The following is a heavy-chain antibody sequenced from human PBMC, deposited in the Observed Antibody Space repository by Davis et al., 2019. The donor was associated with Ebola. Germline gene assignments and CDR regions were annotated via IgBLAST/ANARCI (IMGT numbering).Heavy chain of an antibody. V-gene: IGHV3-23*01. CDR3: ARGGGDYGYYFDS. CDR2: ISSSGGST. CDR1: GFTFSSYA. Sequence: PGGSLRLSCAASGFTFSSYAMTWVRQAPGKGLEWVSTISSSGGSTYFPDSVRGRFTIFRDNSKNTMFLQMNSLRAEDTAVYYCARGGGDYGYYFDSWGQGTLVTVSS. D-gene: IGHD4-17*01. J-gene: IGHJ4*02.